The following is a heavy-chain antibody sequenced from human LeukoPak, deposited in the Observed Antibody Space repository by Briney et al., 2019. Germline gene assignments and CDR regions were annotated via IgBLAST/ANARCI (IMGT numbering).Heavy chain of an antibody. CDR2: ISSSSGTI. V-gene: IGHV3-48*01. D-gene: IGHD5-18*01. J-gene: IGHJ4*02. CDR3: ARALGYSYGYAVDY. CDR1: GFIFSNYN. Sequence: PGGSLRLSCAASGFIFSNYNMNWVRQTPGKGLEWLSYISSSSGTIYYADSVKGRFTISGDNAKNSLHLQMNSLRAEDPAVYYCARALGYSYGYAVDYWGQGTRVTVSS.